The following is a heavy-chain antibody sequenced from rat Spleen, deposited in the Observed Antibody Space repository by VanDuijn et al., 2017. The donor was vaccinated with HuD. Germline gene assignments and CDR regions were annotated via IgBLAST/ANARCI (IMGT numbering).Heavy chain of an antibody. CDR1: GFTFSNYG. D-gene: IGHD1-12*03. CDR3: TTGYYDGYYLVFDY. J-gene: IGHJ2*01. CDR2: ISAGGGNT. V-gene: IGHV5S13*01. Sequence: EVQLVESGGGLVQPGRSLKVSCAASGFTFSNYGMAWVRQAPTKGLEWVATISAGGGNTYYRDPVTGRFTVSRDNAKSSLYLQMDSLRSEDTATYYCTTGYYDGYYLVFDYWGQGVMVTVSS.